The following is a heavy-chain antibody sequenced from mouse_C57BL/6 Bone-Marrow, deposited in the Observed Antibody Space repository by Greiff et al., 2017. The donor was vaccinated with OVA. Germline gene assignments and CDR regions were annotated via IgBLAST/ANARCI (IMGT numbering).Heavy chain of an antibody. D-gene: IGHD1-1*01. J-gene: IGHJ2*01. CDR3: TRDYGSLLFDY. V-gene: IGHV5-9-1*02. CDR1: GFTFSSYA. CDR2: ISSGGDYI. Sequence: EVMLVESGEGLVKPGGSLKLSCAASGFTFSSYAMSWVRQTPETRLEWVAYISSGGDYIYYADTVKGRFTISRDNARNTMYLQMSSLKSEDTAMYYCTRDYGSLLFDYWGQGTTLTVSS.